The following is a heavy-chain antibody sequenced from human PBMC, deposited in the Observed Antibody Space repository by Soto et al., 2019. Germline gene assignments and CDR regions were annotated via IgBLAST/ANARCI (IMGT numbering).Heavy chain of an antibody. CDR3: ARQPHRITIFGVALDY. D-gene: IGHD3-3*01. CDR2: IIPIFGTA. J-gene: IGHJ4*02. V-gene: IGHV1-69*13. CDR1: GGTFSSYA. Sequence: SVKVSCKASGGTFSSYAISWVRQAPGQGLEWMGGIIPIFGTANYAQKFQGRVTITADESTSTAYMELSSLRSEHTAVYYCARQPHRITIFGVALDYWGQGTLVSVSS.